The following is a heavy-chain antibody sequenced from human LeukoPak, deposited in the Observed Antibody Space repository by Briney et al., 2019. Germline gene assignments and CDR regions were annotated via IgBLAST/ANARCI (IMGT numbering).Heavy chain of an antibody. D-gene: IGHD3-10*01. CDR3: AKGVTMVGRWFDP. V-gene: IGHV3-23*01. Sequence: GGSLRLSCAASGFTFSSYWMHWVRQAPGKGLEWVSAISGSGGSTYYADSVKGRFTISRDNSKNTLYLQMNSLRAEDTAVYYCAKGVTMVGRWFDPWGQGTLVTVSS. CDR1: GFTFSSYW. J-gene: IGHJ5*02. CDR2: ISGSGGST.